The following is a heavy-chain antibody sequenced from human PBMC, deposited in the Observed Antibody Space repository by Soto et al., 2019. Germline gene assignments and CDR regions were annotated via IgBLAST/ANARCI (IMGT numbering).Heavy chain of an antibody. CDR3: ARGIPNWGFDY. V-gene: IGHV3-11*01. CDR2: ISTSGSNK. Sequence: GGSLRHSCAASGVSCRDHHMNLIRQAPGKGLEWVSYISTSGSNKYYADSVKGRFPISRDNAKNSLYLQMNSLRAEDTAVYYCARGIPNWGFDYWGQGTLVTVSS. J-gene: IGHJ4*02. D-gene: IGHD7-27*01. CDR1: GVSCRDHH.